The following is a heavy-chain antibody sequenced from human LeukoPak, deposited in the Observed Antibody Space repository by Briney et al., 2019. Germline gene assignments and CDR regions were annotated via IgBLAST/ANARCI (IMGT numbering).Heavy chain of an antibody. Sequence: PGGSLRLSCAASGFTFSSYEMNWVRQAPGKGLEWVSVIYTEGTTYYADSVKGRFIISRDNSKNTVYPQMNSLRVEDTAVYYCASEGDWGQGTLVTVSS. CDR3: ASEGD. V-gene: IGHV3-66*02. CDR1: GFTFSSYE. J-gene: IGHJ4*02. CDR2: IYTEGTT. D-gene: IGHD3-16*01.